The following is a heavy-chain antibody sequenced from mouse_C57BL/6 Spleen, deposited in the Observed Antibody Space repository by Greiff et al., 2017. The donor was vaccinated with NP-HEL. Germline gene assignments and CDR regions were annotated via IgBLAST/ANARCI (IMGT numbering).Heavy chain of an antibody. Sequence: QVQLQQSGPELVKPGASVKISCKASGYAFSSSWMNWVKQRPGKGLEWIGRIYPGDGDTNYNGKFKGKATLTADKSSSTAYMQLSSLTSEDSAVYFCAREGNYDYGDYAMDYWGQGTSVTVSS. CDR2: IYPGDGDT. CDR1: GYAFSSSW. CDR3: AREGNYDYGDYAMDY. V-gene: IGHV1-82*01. J-gene: IGHJ4*01. D-gene: IGHD2-4*01.